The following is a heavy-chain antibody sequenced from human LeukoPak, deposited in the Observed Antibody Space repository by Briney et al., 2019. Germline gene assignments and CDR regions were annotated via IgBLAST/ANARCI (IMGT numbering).Heavy chain of an antibody. V-gene: IGHV3-30*18. CDR2: ISYDGSNK. CDR3: AKDLRDYYGSVKY. CDR1: GLTFSSYG. D-gene: IGHD3-10*01. Sequence: GGSLRLSCAASGLTFSSYGMHWVRQAPGKGLEWVAVISYDGSNKFYADSVKGRFTISRDNSKNTLYLQMNGLRAEDTAVYDCAKDLRDYYGSVKYWGQGTLVTVSS. J-gene: IGHJ4*02.